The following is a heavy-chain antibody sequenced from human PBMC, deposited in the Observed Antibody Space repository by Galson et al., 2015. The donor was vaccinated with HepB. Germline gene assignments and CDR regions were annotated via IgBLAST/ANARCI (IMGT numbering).Heavy chain of an antibody. CDR1: GFTFSSYS. CDR2: ISSSSSTI. J-gene: IGHJ6*02. V-gene: IGHV3-48*02. Sequence: SLRLSCAASGFTFSSYSMNWVRQAPGKGLEWVSYISSSSSTIYYADSVKGRFTISRDNAKNSLYLQMNSLRDEDTAVYYCARAVDILTGYHIRGYGMDVWGQGTTVTVSS. D-gene: IGHD3-9*01. CDR3: ARAVDILTGYHIRGYGMDV.